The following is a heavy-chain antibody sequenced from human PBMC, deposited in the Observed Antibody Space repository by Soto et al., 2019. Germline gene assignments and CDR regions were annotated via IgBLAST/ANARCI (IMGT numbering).Heavy chain of an antibody. Sequence: QVQLQESGPGLVKPSETLSLTCTVSGGSISSYYWSWIRQPPGKGLEWIGYIYYSGSTNYNPSLKSRVTISVDTSKNQFSLKLSSVTAADTAVYYCARSDGRYWGQETLVTVSS. J-gene: IGHJ4*02. V-gene: IGHV4-59*01. CDR3: ARSDGRY. CDR2: IYYSGST. CDR1: GGSISSYY.